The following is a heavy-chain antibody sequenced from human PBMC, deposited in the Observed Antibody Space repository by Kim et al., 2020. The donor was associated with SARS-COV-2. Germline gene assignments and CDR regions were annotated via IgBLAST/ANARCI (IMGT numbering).Heavy chain of an antibody. CDR3: ARDWVTVTTKNDTYYYYYYGMDV. CDR1: GGTFSSYV. V-gene: IGHV1-69*04. Sequence: SVKVSCKASGGTFSSYVISWVRHAPGQGLEWMGRIIPILGIANYAQKFQGRVTITADKSTSTAYMELSSLRSEDTAVYYCARDWVTVTTKNDTYYYYYYGMDVWGQGNTVTVSS. CDR2: IIPILGIA. J-gene: IGHJ6*02. D-gene: IGHD4-17*01.